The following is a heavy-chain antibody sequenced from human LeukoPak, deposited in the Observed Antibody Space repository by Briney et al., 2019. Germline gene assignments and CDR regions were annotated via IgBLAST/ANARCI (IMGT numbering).Heavy chain of an antibody. J-gene: IGHJ4*02. D-gene: IGHD5-24*01. CDR1: GFTFSSYG. Sequence: PGGSLRLSCAASGFTFSSYGMHWVRQAPGKGLEWVAVISYDGSNKYYADSVKGRFTISRDNSKNTLYLQMNSRRAEDTAVYYCAKDTEMATLIRGQGTLVTVPS. CDR2: ISYDGSNK. V-gene: IGHV3-30*18. CDR3: AKDTEMATLI.